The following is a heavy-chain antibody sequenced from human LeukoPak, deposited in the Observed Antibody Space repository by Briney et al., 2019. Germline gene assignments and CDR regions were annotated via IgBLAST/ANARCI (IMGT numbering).Heavy chain of an antibody. CDR2: IYYSGST. CDR3: ARDQGYCSGGSCYPESYGMDV. CDR1: GGSISSGDYY. V-gene: IGHV4-30-4*01. Sequence: PSETLSLTCTVSGGSISSGDYYWSWIRQPPGKGLEWIGYIYYSGSTYYNPSLKSRVTISVDTSKNQFSLKLSSVTAADTAVYYCARDQGYCSGGSCYPESYGMDVWGQGTTVTVSS. J-gene: IGHJ6*02. D-gene: IGHD2-15*01.